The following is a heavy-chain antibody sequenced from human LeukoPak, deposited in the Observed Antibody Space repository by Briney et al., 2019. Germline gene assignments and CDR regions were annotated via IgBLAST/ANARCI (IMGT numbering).Heavy chain of an antibody. J-gene: IGHJ4*02. D-gene: IGHD4-17*01. CDR2: IYYSGST. CDR3: ARKGWSYGDVPS. Sequence: SETLSLTCTVSGYSIANGYQWAWIRQPPGKGLGWFGRIYYSGSTYYNPSLKSRVTISVDTSNNQFSLNVSSVTAADTAVYYCARKGWSYGDVPSWGQGTLVTVSS. CDR1: GYSIANGYQ. V-gene: IGHV4-38-2*02.